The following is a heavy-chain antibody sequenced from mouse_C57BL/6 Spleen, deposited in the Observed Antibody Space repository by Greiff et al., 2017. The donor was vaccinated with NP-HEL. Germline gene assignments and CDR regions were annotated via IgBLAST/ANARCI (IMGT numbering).Heavy chain of an antibody. CDR3: ANPYDYDGGGFAY. Sequence: LQESGPELVKPGASVKISCKASGYAFSSSWMNWVKQRHGKGLEWIGRIYPGDGDTNYNGRFKGKATLTADKSSSTAYMQLSSLTSEYSAVYFCANPYDYDGGGFAYWGQGTLVTVSA. CDR1: GYAFSSSW. J-gene: IGHJ3*01. D-gene: IGHD2-4*01. V-gene: IGHV1-82*01. CDR2: IYPGDGDT.